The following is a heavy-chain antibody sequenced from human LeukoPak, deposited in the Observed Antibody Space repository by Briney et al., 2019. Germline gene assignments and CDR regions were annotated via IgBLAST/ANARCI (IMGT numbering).Heavy chain of an antibody. Sequence: ASVKASCKASGGTFSSYAISWVRQAPGQGLEWMGRIIPILGIANYAQKFQGRVTITADKSTSTAYMELSSLRSEDTAVYYCALRTYYDILTGYYIDYYYYGMDVWGQGTTVTVSS. CDR3: ALRTYYDILTGYYIDYYYYGMDV. V-gene: IGHV1-69*04. D-gene: IGHD3-9*01. J-gene: IGHJ6*02. CDR2: IIPILGIA. CDR1: GGTFSSYA.